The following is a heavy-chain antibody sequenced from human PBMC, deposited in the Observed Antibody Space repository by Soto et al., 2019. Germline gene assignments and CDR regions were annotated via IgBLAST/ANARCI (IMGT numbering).Heavy chain of an antibody. CDR1: AFTFSSYA. CDR2: ISGSGDST. D-gene: IGHD5-18*01. J-gene: IGHJ4*02. V-gene: IGHV3-23*01. CDR3: AKDGRIHLYSPPFDY. Sequence: EVQLLESGGGLVQQGGSLRLSCAASAFTFSSYAMRWVRQTPRKGLEWVSSISGSGDSTFYADSVKGRFTISRDNSKNTLYLEMSSLRAEDTAIYFCAKDGRIHLYSPPFDYWGQGALVSVTS.